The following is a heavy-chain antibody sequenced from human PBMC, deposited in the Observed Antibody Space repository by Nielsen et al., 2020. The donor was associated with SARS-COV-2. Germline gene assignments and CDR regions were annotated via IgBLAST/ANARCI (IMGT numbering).Heavy chain of an antibody. CDR2: ISAYNGNT. CDR3: ARIRTWIQLWTTGY. J-gene: IGHJ4*02. CDR1: GYTFTSYG. Sequence: ASVKVSCKASGYTFTSYGISWVRQAPGQGLEWMGWISAYNGNTNYAQKLQGRVTMTTDTSTSTAYMELSSLRSEDTAVHYCARIRTWIQLWTTGYWGQGTLVTVSS. V-gene: IGHV1-18*04. D-gene: IGHD5-18*01.